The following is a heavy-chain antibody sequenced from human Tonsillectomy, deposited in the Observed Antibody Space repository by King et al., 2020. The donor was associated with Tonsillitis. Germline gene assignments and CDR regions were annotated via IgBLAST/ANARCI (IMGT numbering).Heavy chain of an antibody. CDR3: VTLYYSSGYYRLY. Sequence: QLVQSVAEVKKPGASVKVSCKASGYTFTGYYMHWVRQAPGQGLEWMGWINPNNGGTSYAQNFQGRVTMTRDTSISTAYMELSRLRSDDTAVYYCVTLYYSSGYYRLYWGQGTLVTVSS. CDR1: GYTFTGYY. CDR2: INPNNGGT. V-gene: IGHV1-2*02. J-gene: IGHJ4*02. D-gene: IGHD3-22*01.